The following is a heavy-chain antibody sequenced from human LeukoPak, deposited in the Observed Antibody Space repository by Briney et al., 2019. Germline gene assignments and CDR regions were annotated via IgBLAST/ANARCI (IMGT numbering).Heavy chain of an antibody. CDR3: AKAPRHYYYGSGSYSYYFDY. J-gene: IGHJ4*02. Sequence: QTGGSLRHSCAASGLTFSSYGMHWVRQAPGKGLEWVAFIRYDGSNKYYADSVKGRFTISRDNSKNTLYLQMNSLRAEDTAVYYCAKAPRHYYYGSGSYSYYFDYWGQGTLVTVSS. CDR1: GLTFSSYG. V-gene: IGHV3-30*02. D-gene: IGHD3-10*01. CDR2: IRYDGSNK.